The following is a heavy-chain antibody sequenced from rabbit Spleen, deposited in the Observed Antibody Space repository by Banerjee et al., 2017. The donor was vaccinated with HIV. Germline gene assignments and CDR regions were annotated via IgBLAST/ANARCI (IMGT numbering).Heavy chain of an antibody. Sequence: QSLEESGGDRVKPGASLTLTCTASGVAFSSNQYVCWVRQAPGKGLEWIACIEGGSSGFSYFASWAKGRFTCSKTSSTTVPLQMTSLTAADPATYFCARDSGSSFSSYGLDLWGPGTLVTVS. CDR1: GVAFSSNQY. D-gene: IGHD8-1*01. V-gene: IGHV1S40*01. J-gene: IGHJ6*01. CDR3: ARDSGSSFSSYGLDL. CDR2: IEGGSSGFS.